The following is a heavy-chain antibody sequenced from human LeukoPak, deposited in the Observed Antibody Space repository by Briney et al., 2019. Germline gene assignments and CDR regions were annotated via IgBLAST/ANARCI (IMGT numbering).Heavy chain of an antibody. J-gene: IGHJ6*02. CDR1: GFTFSNYA. D-gene: IGHD3-16*01. CDR2: ISGGGVTT. Sequence: GGSLRLSCAGSGFTFSNYAMTWARQAPGKGLEWVSGISGGGVTTYYADSVKGRFTISRDNSKNTLYLQMNSLRADDTAIYYCARNQQLGGHSYYYYGMDVWGQGTRSPSS. CDR3: ARNQQLGGHSYYYYGMDV. V-gene: IGHV3-23*01.